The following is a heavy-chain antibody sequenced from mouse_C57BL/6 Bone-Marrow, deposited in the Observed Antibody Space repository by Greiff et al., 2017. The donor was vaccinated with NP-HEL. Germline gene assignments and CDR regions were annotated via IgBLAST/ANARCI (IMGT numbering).Heavy chain of an antibody. CDR3: DPYWTFAY. V-gene: IGHV14-2*01. J-gene: IGHJ3*01. Sequence: EVQLQQSGAELVKPGASVKLSCTASSFNIKDYYMHWVKQRTEQGLEWIGRIDPEDGETKYAPKFPGQASITAEPSYNTAYPQLSSLTSEDAAVYYCDPYWTFAYWGQGTLVTVSA. D-gene: IGHD1-1*01. CDR2: IDPEDGET. CDR1: SFNIKDYY.